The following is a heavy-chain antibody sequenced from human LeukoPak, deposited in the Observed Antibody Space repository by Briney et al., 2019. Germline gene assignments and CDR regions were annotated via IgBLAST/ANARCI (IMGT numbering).Heavy chain of an antibody. V-gene: IGHV3-7*02. Sequence: GGSLRLSCAVSGFTFSRYWMNWVRQAPGKGLEWLANIDEDGSEKHYVDSVEGRFTVSRDNGENSVFLQMNSLKVEDAAVYYCAKGRQQWWTFYALDIWGPGTMVTVS. CDR1: GFTFSRYW. CDR2: IDEDGSEK. D-gene: IGHD5-18*01. J-gene: IGHJ3*02. CDR3: AKGRQQWWTFYALDI.